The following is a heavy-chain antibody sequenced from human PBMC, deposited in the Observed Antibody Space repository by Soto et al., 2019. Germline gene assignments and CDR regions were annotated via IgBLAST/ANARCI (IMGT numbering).Heavy chain of an antibody. CDR1: GGTFSSYT. V-gene: IGHV1-69*12. Sequence: QVQLVQSGAEVKKPGSSVKVSCKASGGTFSSYTISWVRQAPGQGLEWMGGIIPIFGTANYAQRFQGRVTITADESTSTAYMELSSLRSEDTAVYYCARQGESSGSYYYGMDVWGQGATVIVSS. D-gene: IGHD3-22*01. CDR3: ARQGESSGSYYYGMDV. J-gene: IGHJ6*02. CDR2: IIPIFGTA.